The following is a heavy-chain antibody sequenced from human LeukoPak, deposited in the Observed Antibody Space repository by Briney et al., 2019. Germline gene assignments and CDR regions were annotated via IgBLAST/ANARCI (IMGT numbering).Heavy chain of an antibody. D-gene: IGHD2/OR15-2a*01. CDR1: RFTFSRHW. J-gene: IGHJ4*02. Sequence: PGGSLRLSCATSRFTFSRHWMSWVRQAPGKGPEWVANIKQDASERYYVDSVKGRFTISRDNAKNSLYLQMNSLRAEDTAVYYCARDGGHSTDFDYWGQGTVVTVSS. CDR2: IKQDASER. CDR3: ARDGGHSTDFDY. V-gene: IGHV3-7*01.